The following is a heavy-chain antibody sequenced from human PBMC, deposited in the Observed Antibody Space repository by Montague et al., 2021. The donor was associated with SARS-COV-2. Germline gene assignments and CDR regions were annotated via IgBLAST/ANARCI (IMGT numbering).Heavy chain of an antibody. J-gene: IGHJ4*02. CDR3: AKGKPVAGYFDH. CDR2: ISWDSGLI. V-gene: IGHV3-9*01. Sequence: SLRLSCAASGFNLGDSAMHWIRQAPGKGLEWVSNISWDSGLIGYADSVQGRFTISRDNAKNSLYLQMNSLRVEDTAVYYCAKGKPVAGYFDHWGQGTLVTVSS. CDR1: GFNLGDSA. D-gene: IGHD6-19*01.